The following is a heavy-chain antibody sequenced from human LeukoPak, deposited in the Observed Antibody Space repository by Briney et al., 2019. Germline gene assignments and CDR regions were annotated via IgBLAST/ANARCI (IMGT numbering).Heavy chain of an antibody. CDR1: GGSISSSSYY. V-gene: IGHV4-39*07. D-gene: IGHD2-15*01. CDR3: ARGRRDIVVVVAATRYNWFDP. CDR2: IYYSGST. J-gene: IGHJ5*02. Sequence: SETLSLTCTVSGGSISSSSYYWGWIRQPPGKGLEWIGSIYYSGSTNYNPSLKSRVTISVDTSKNQFSLKLSSVTAADTAVYYCARGRRDIVVVVAATRYNWFDPWGQGTLVTVSS.